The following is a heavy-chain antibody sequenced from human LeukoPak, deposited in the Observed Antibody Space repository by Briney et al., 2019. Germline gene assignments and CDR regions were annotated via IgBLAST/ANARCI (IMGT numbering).Heavy chain of an antibody. CDR2: IYYSGST. CDR1: GGSTSSGGYY. V-gene: IGHV4-31*03. D-gene: IGHD2-2*01. Sequence: SETLSLTCTVSGGSTSSGGYYWSWIRQHPGKGLEWIGYIYYSGSTYYNPSLKSRVTISVDTSKNQFSLKLSSVTAADTAVYYCARDLRGGYCSSTSCTPYGMDVWGQGTTVTVSS. CDR3: ARDLRGGYCSSTSCTPYGMDV. J-gene: IGHJ6*02.